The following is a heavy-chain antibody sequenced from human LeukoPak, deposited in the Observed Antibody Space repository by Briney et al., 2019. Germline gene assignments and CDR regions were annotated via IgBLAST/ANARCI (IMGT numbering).Heavy chain of an antibody. D-gene: IGHD1-26*01. J-gene: IGHJ4*02. CDR1: GGSISSYY. V-gene: IGHV4-59*08. CDR2: IYYSGST. CDR3: ARHRPYSGSYDFDY. Sequence: PSETLSLTCTVSGGSISSYYWSWIRQPPGKGLEWIGYIYYSGSTNYNPSLKSRVTISVDTSKNQFSLKLSSVTAADTAVYYCARHRPYSGSYDFDYWGQGTLVTVSS.